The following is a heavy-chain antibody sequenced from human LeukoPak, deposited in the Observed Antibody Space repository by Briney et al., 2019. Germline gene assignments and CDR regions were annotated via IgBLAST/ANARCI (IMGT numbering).Heavy chain of an antibody. V-gene: IGHV3-9*01. CDR3: AKELSYDAFDI. J-gene: IGHJ3*02. CDR2: ISWNSGSI. CDR1: GFTFDDYA. Sequence: GRSLGLSCAASGFTFDDYAMHWVRQAPGKGLEWVSGISWNSGSIGYADSVKGRFTISRDNAKNSLYLQMNSLRAEDTALYYCAKELSYDAFDIWGQGTMVTVSS.